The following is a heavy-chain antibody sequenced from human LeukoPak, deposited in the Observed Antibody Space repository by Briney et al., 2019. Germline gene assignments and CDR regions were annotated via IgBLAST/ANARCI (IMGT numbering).Heavy chain of an antibody. D-gene: IGHD2-8*01. Sequence: PSETLSLTCAVSGGPITNGAYSWSWIRQPPGKGLEWIGYIHHTGITNYNPSLKSRVTISVDTAKNQFSLKLSSVTAADTAIYYCARYFCPNGLCSHFDYWGQGTLVTVSS. J-gene: IGHJ4*02. V-gene: IGHV4-61*08. CDR2: IHHTGIT. CDR3: ARYFCPNGLCSHFDY. CDR1: GGPITNGAYS.